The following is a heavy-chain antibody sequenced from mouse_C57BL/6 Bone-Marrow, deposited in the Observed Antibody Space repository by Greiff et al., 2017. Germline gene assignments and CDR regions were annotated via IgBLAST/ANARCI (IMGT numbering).Heavy chain of an antibody. CDR3: TARNYGLDY. CDR2: IDPGSGDT. D-gene: IGHD2-1*01. Sequence: EVKLQESGAELVRPGASVKLSCTAPGFTFTDDYMHWVKQRPEQGLEWIGWIDPGSGDTEYASKFQGKATITADTSSNTAYLQLSSLTAEDTAVYSCTARNYGLDYWGQGTTLTVSS. CDR1: GFTFTDDY. J-gene: IGHJ2*01. V-gene: IGHV14-4*01.